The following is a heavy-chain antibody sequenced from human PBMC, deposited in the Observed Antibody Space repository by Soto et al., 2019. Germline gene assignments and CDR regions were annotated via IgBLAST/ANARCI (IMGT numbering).Heavy chain of an antibody. CDR3: ARDPGRRTRGAFDI. J-gene: IGHJ3*02. V-gene: IGHV1-18*04. D-gene: IGHD2-15*01. Sequence: VQLVQSGAEVKKPGASVKVSCKASGYTFTSYGISWVRQAPGQGLEWMGWISAYNGNTNYAQKLQGRVTMTTDTSTSTAYMELRSLRYHDTAVYFCARDPGRRTRGAFDIWGQGTMVTVSP. CDR2: ISAYNGNT. CDR1: GYTFTSYG.